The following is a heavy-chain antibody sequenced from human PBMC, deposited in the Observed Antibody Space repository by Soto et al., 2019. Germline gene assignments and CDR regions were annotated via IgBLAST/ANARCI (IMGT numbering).Heavy chain of an antibody. V-gene: IGHV1-18*01. D-gene: IGHD3-22*01. CDR1: GYTFTSYG. Sequence: QVQLVQSGAEVKKPGASVKVSCKASGYTFTSYGISWVRQAPGQGLEWMGWISAYNGNTNYAQKLQGRDTMTTDTSTSTAYMELRSLRSDDTAVYYCARDRDYYDSSGYPFDYWGQGTLVTVSS. CDR3: ARDRDYYDSSGYPFDY. CDR2: ISAYNGNT. J-gene: IGHJ4*02.